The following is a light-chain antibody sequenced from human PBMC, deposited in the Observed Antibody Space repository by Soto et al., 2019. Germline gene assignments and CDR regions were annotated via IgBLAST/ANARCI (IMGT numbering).Light chain of an antibody. CDR1: QSVSSE. J-gene: IGKJ1*01. V-gene: IGKV3-15*01. CDR3: QQYNSWLWT. CDR2: GAS. Sequence: EIVMTQSPTTLSVSPGEGATLSCRASQSVSSELAWYQQKPGQAPRLLIYGASTRATGIPARFSGSGSGTEFTLIISSLQPEDSAVYYCQQYNSWLWTFGQGTKADNK.